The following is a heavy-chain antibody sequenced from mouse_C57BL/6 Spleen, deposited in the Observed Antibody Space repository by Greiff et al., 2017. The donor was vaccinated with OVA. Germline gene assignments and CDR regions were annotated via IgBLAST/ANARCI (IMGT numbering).Heavy chain of an antibody. Sequence: QVQLKESGPGLVQPSQSLSITCTVSGFSLTSYGVHWVRQSPGKGLEWLGVIWSGGSTDYNAAFISRLSISKDNSKSQVFFKMNSLQADDTAIYYCASTTVVARNCAMDYWGQGTSVTVSS. CDR2: IWSGGST. CDR3: ASTTVVARNCAMDY. CDR1: GFSLTSYG. D-gene: IGHD1-1*01. J-gene: IGHJ4*01. V-gene: IGHV2-2*01.